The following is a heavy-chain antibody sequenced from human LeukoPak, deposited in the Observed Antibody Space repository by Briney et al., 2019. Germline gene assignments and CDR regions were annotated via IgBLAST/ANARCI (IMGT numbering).Heavy chain of an antibody. J-gene: IGHJ6*02. CDR2: IYHSGNT. CDR1: IDSITNYY. V-gene: IGHV4-59*01. Sequence: PSETLSLTCSVPIDSITNYYWSWIRQPPGKGLEWIGFIYHSGNTNYNPSLTTRVTMSVDTSKTQITLRLSSVTAADTAVYYCARVPPLLPGYYYYGMDVWGQGTTVTVSS. CDR3: ARVPPLLPGYYYYGMDV. D-gene: IGHD2-2*01.